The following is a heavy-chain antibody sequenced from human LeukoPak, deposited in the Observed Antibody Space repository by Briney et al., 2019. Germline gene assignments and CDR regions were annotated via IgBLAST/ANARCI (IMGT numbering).Heavy chain of an antibody. J-gene: IGHJ6*02. CDR3: ARTLGYCSGGSCPIYYGMDV. V-gene: IGHV3-33*01. Sequence: PGRSLRLSCAASGFTFSSYGMHWVRQAPGKGLEWVAVIWYDGSNKYYADSVKGRFTISRDNSKNTLYLQMNSLRAEDTAVYYCARTLGYCSGGSCPIYYGMDVWGQGTTVTVSS. D-gene: IGHD2-15*01. CDR2: IWYDGSNK. CDR1: GFTFSSYG.